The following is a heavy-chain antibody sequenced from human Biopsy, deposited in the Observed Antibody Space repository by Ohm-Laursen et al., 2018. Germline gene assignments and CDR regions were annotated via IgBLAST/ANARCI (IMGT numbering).Heavy chain of an antibody. Sequence: SLRLSCTASGFTFSNYSMNWVRQAPGKGLEWVSYISSSSGILYYADSVKGRFTISRDNAKNSLYLQMNSLRAEDTAVYYCARDYPSYSSVWYREPIIHCWGQGTLVTVSS. D-gene: IGHD6-19*01. J-gene: IGHJ4*02. CDR1: GFTFSNYS. CDR2: ISSSSGIL. CDR3: ARDYPSYSSVWYREPIIHC. V-gene: IGHV3-48*01.